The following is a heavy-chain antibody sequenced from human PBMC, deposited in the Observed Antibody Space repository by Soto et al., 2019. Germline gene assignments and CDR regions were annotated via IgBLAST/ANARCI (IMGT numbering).Heavy chain of an antibody. J-gene: IGHJ4*02. Sequence: EVQLLESGGGLVQPGGSLRLSCAASGFTFSSYAMSWVRQAPGKGLEWVSAISGSGGSTYYADSVKGRFTISRDNSKNTLYLQMNSLRAEDTAVYYCANSIRSYRTSKIDYWGQGTLVTVSS. CDR2: ISGSGGST. CDR3: ANSIRSYRTSKIDY. D-gene: IGHD1-26*01. V-gene: IGHV3-23*01. CDR1: GFTFSSYA.